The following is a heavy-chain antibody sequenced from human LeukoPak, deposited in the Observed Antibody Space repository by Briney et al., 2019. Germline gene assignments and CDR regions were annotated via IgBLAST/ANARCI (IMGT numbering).Heavy chain of an antibody. CDR1: GGSISSSSYY. D-gene: IGHD3-10*01. Sequence: SETLSLTCTVSGGSISSSSYYWGWIRQPPGKGLEWIGSIYYSGSTYYNPSLKSRVTISVDTSKNQFSLKLNSVTAADTAVYYCARLMVRAVLSYYGLDVWGQGTTVIVSS. J-gene: IGHJ6*02. V-gene: IGHV4-39*07. CDR3: ARLMVRAVLSYYGLDV. CDR2: IYYSGST.